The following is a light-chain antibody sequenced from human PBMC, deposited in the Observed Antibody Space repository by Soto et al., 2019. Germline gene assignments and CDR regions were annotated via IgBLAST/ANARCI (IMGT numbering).Light chain of an antibody. V-gene: IGLV2-14*01. J-gene: IGLJ3*02. Sequence: QSALTQPASVSGSPGQSITISCTGTSSDVGGYNYVSWYQQHPGKAPKIMIYEVSNRPSGVSNRFSGSKSGNTASRTISGLQSESQADYYCSSYTSSSTRVFGGGTELAVL. CDR3: SSYTSSSTRV. CDR2: EVS. CDR1: SSDVGGYNY.